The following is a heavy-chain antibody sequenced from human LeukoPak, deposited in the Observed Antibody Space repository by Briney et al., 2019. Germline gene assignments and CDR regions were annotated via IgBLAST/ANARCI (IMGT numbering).Heavy chain of an antibody. CDR1: GFTFSSYA. Sequence: GGSLRLSCAASGFTFSSYAMHWVRQAPGKGLEWVAVISYDGSNKYYADSVKGRFTISRDNSKNTLYLQMNSLRAEDTAVYYCARQPALTHSHFDYWGQGTLVTVSS. CDR3: ARQPALTHSHFDY. V-gene: IGHV3-30-3*01. J-gene: IGHJ4*02. CDR2: ISYDGSNK.